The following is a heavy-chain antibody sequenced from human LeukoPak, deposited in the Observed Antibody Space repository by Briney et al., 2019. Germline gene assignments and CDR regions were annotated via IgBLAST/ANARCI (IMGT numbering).Heavy chain of an antibody. CDR2: ISAYNGNT. V-gene: IGHV1-18*01. Sequence: ASVKVSCKASGYTVTRYGISWVRQAPGQGLEWMGWISAYNGNTKNAQKLQGRVTMTTDTSTSTAYMELRSLRSDDTAVYYCARDGYQPLDVTYFQHWGQGTQVTVSS. CDR3: ARDGYQPLDVTYFQH. D-gene: IGHD2-2*01. CDR1: GYTVTRYG. J-gene: IGHJ1*01.